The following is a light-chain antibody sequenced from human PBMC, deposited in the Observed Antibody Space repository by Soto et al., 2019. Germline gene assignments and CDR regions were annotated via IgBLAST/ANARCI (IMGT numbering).Light chain of an antibody. CDR3: PQNGSAPPT. J-gene: IGKJ1*01. CDR2: GTS. CDR1: QSVTNNY. V-gene: IGKV3-20*01. Sequence: EIVLTQSPGTLSLSPGERATLSCRASQSVTNNYLAWYQRKPGQPPRLLIYGTSYRSTDIPRRFSGSGSGTHFTLTITRPESEDRPVYYCPQNGSAPPTFGQGTKVEIQ.